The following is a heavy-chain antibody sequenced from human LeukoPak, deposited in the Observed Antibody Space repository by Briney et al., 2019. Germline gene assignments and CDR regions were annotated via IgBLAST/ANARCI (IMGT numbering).Heavy chain of an antibody. D-gene: IGHD5-12*01. CDR1: GGSFSGYY. V-gene: IGHV4-34*01. J-gene: IGHJ6*02. CDR3: ARERGYSGYVYYYYGMDV. CDR2: INHSGST. Sequence: PSETLSLTCAVYGGSFSGYYWSWIRQPPGKGLEWIGEINHSGSTNYNPSLKSRVTISVDTSKNQFSLKLSSVTAADTAVYYCARERGYSGYVYYYYGMDVWGQGTTATVSS.